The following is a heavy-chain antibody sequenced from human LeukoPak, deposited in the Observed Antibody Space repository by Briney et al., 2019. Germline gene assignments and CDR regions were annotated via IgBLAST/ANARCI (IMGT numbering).Heavy chain of an antibody. CDR2: IYYSGST. CDR3: ARHHEYSYGYGFDY. J-gene: IGHJ4*02. Sequence: SETLSLTCTVSGGSISSSYYYWGWIRQPPGKGLEWIGSIYYSGSTYHNPSLKSRVTISVDTSKNQFSLKLSSVTAADTAVYYCARHHEYSYGYGFDYWGQGTLVTVSS. CDR1: GGSISSSYYY. V-gene: IGHV4-39*01. D-gene: IGHD5-18*01.